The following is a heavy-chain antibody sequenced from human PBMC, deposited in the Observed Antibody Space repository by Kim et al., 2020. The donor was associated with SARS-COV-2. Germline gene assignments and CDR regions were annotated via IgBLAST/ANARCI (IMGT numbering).Heavy chain of an antibody. CDR2: IYYSGST. CDR1: GGSISSSSYY. D-gene: IGHD3-16*01. Sequence: SETLSLTCTVSGGSISSSSYYWGWIRQPPGKGLEWIGSIYYSGSTYYNPSLKSRVTISVDTSKNQFSLKLSSVTAADTAVYYCAGEGGRENWFDPWGQGTLVTVSS. CDR3: AGEGGRENWFDP. V-gene: IGHV4-39*07. J-gene: IGHJ5*02.